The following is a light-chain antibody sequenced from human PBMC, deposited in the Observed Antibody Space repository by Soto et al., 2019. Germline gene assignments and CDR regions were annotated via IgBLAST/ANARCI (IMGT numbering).Light chain of an antibody. Sequence: DIPMTQSPSTLSASVGDRVTNTCRASQSISSWLAWYQQKPGKAPNLLIYKASSLESGVPSRFSGSGSGTEFTLTISSLQPDDFATYYCQQYESYSVTFGQGTRLEIK. CDR2: KAS. V-gene: IGKV1-5*03. CDR1: QSISSW. CDR3: QQYESYSVT. J-gene: IGKJ5*01.